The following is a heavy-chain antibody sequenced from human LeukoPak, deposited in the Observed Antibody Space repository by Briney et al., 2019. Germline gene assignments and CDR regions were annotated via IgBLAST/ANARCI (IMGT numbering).Heavy chain of an antibody. CDR3: ARDRGIAVAGTIDY. D-gene: IGHD6-19*01. CDR2: IRQDGSVQ. V-gene: IGHV3-7*03. Sequence: GGSLRLSCAASGFTFSSYWMSWVRQAPGKGPEWVANIRQDGSVQNYVDSVKGRFTISRDNPKNSLYLQMNSLRAEDTAVYYCARDRGIAVAGTIDYWGQGTLVTVSS. CDR1: GFTFSSYW. J-gene: IGHJ4*02.